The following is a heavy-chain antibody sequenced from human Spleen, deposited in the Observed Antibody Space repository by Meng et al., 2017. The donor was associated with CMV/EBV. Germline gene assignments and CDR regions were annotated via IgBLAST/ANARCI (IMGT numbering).Heavy chain of an antibody. V-gene: IGHV3-23*01. Sequence: GESLKISCAASGFTFSSYAMSWVRQAPGKGLEWVSGISDSGGSTFYADSVRGRFTISRDNSKNTLYLQMNSLRVEDTAVYYCAKGSHSDYWGQGMLVTVSS. CDR3: AKGSHSDY. CDR1: GFTFSSYA. J-gene: IGHJ4*02. D-gene: IGHD3-10*01. CDR2: ISDSGGST.